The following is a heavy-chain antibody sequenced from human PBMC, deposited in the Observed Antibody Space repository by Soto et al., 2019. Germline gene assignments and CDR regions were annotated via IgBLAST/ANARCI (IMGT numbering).Heavy chain of an antibody. CDR1: GFTVSSNY. CDR2: IYSGGST. Sequence: GGSLRLSCAASGFTVSSNYMSWVRQAPGKGLEWVSVIYSGGSTYYADSVKGRFTISRDNSKNTLYLQMNSLRAEDTAVYYCARDWAIAAAGSHEYYGMDVWGQGTTVTVSS. V-gene: IGHV3-53*01. J-gene: IGHJ6*02. D-gene: IGHD6-13*01. CDR3: ARDWAIAAAGSHEYYGMDV.